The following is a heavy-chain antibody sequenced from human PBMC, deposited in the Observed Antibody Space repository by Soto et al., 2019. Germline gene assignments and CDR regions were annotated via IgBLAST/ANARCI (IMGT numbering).Heavy chain of an antibody. CDR3: AALGYCSGGSCYSPHD. Sequence: ASVKVSCKASGGTFSSYAISWVRQAPGQGLEWMGGIIPIFGTANYAQKFQGRVTITADESTSTAYMELSSLRSEDTAVYYCAALGYCSGGSCYSPHDWGQGTLVTVSS. V-gene: IGHV1-69*13. J-gene: IGHJ4*02. D-gene: IGHD2-15*01. CDR2: IIPIFGTA. CDR1: GGTFSSYA.